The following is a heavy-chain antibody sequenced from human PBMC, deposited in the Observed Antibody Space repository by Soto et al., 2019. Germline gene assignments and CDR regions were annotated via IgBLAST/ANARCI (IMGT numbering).Heavy chain of an antibody. CDR2: ITADGGT. Sequence: EVQVLESGGGLVQPGGSLRLSCEGSEFTVSGHAMTWIRQAPGKGPEWVSTITADGGTYYADSVKGRFAMSRDTSENTLYLQMNSLGAEDTAAYYCAPHVSCSGGSCQYDAFAIRGQGTMDTVSS. D-gene: IGHD2-15*01. CDR3: APHVSCSGGSCQYDAFAI. V-gene: IGHV3-23*01. J-gene: IGHJ3*02. CDR1: EFTVSGHA.